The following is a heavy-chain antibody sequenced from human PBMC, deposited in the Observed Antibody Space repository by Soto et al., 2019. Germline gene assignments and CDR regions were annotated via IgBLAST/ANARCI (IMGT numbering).Heavy chain of an antibody. V-gene: IGHV3-33*01. CDR1: GFTFSSYR. J-gene: IGHJ3*01. CDR2: IWYDGSNK. Sequence: GGSLRLSCAASGFTFSSYRMHWVRQAPGKGLEWVAVIWYDGSNKYYADSVKGRFTISRDNSKNTLYLQMNILRAEDTAVYYCARVHIQVWFNGAFGGWGQGTMVTVSS. CDR3: ARVHIQVWFNGAFGG. D-gene: IGHD5-18*01.